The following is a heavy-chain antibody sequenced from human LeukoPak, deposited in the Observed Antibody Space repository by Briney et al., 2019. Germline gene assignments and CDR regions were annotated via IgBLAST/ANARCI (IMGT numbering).Heavy chain of an antibody. J-gene: IGHJ4*02. CDR3: ARIGVAVAGTTRRRNGFDY. V-gene: IGHV4-39*07. CDR1: GFSLSTSGM. CDR2: INHSGST. D-gene: IGHD6-19*01. Sequence: SGPTLVNPTQTLTLTCTFSGFSLSTSGMCVSWIRQPPGKGLEWIGEINHSGSTNYNPSLKSRVTISVDTSKNQFSLKLSSVTAADTVVYYCARIGVAVAGTTRRRNGFDYWGQGTLVTVSS.